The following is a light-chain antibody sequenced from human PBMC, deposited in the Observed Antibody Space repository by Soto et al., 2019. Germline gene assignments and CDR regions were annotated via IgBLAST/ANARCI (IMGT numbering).Light chain of an antibody. V-gene: IGKV1-5*01. CDR2: DVS. Sequence: DIQLTQSPSTLSASVGDRVTITCRASQSIRSCLAWYQQKPGKAPKVLIYDVSTLQSGVPSRFSGSGSGTEFTLTISRLQPEDFATYYCQQYYTYWTFGQGTKVEIK. CDR3: QQYYTYWT. J-gene: IGKJ1*01. CDR1: QSIRSC.